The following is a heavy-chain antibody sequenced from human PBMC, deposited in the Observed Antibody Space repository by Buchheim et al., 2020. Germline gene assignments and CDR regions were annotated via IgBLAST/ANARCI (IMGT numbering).Heavy chain of an antibody. D-gene: IGHD2-15*01. Sequence: QVQLQQWGAGLLKPSETLSLTCAVYGGSFSGYYWSWIRQPPGKGLEWIGEINHSGSTNYNPPLKSRVTISVDTSKNQFSLKLSAVTAADTAVYYCARGVSSYCSGGSCRDFPPYYYGYGMDVWGQGTT. CDR1: GGSFSGYY. J-gene: IGHJ6*02. V-gene: IGHV4-34*01. CDR2: INHSGST. CDR3: ARGVSSYCSGGSCRDFPPYYYGYGMDV.